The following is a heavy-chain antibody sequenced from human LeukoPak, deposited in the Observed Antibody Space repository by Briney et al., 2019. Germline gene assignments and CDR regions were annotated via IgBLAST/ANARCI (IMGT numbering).Heavy chain of an antibody. Sequence: PSETLSLTCTVSGGSISGYYWSWIRQPPGKGLEWIGYVHYSGSTNYHPSLKSRVTISVDTSKNQFSLKLSSVTAADTAVYYCGRGATTSLGGYYFDYWGQGTLVTVSS. J-gene: IGHJ4*02. D-gene: IGHD1-26*01. V-gene: IGHV4-59*12. CDR2: VHYSGST. CDR1: GGSISGYY. CDR3: GRGATTSLGGYYFDY.